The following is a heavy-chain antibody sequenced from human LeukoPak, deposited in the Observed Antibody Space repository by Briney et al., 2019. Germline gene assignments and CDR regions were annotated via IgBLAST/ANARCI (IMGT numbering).Heavy chain of an antibody. CDR2: ISSSSSTI. D-gene: IGHD6-13*01. CDR1: GFTFSSYS. V-gene: IGHV3-48*01. Sequence: PGGSLRLSCAASGFTFSSYSMNWVRQAPGKGLEWVSYISSSSSTIYYADSVKGRFTISRGNAKNSLYLQMNSLRAEDTTVYYCAREGPYSSSWYFSSHYFDYWGQGTLVTVSS. J-gene: IGHJ4*02. CDR3: AREGPYSSSWYFSSHYFDY.